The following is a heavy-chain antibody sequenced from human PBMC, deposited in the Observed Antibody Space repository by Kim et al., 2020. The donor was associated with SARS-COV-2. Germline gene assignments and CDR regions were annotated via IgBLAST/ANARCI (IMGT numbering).Heavy chain of an antibody. D-gene: IGHD1-26*01. Sequence: ADSVKGRFTISRDNSKNTLYLQMNSLRAEDTAVYYCAKWFEWELPRGFDPWGQGTLVTVSS. J-gene: IGHJ5*02. V-gene: IGHV3-23*01. CDR3: AKWFEWELPRGFDP.